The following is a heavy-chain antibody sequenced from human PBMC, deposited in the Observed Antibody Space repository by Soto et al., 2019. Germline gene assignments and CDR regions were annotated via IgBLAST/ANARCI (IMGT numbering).Heavy chain of an antibody. J-gene: IGHJ6*02. D-gene: IGHD2-2*01. CDR3: AREAGYCSSTSCFPYNYGMDV. CDR2: IYYSGST. CDR1: GGSISSYY. V-gene: IGHV4-59*01. Sequence: QVQLQESGPGLVKPSETLSLTCTVSGGSISSYYWSWIRQPPGKGLEWIGYIYYSGSTNYNPSLKSRVTISVDTSKNQFSLKLSSVIAADTAVYYCAREAGYCSSTSCFPYNYGMDVWGQGTTVTVSS.